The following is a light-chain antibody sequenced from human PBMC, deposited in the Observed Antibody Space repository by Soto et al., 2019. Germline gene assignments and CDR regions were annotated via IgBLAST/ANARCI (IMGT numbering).Light chain of an antibody. CDR2: GAS. V-gene: IGKV3-20*01. Sequence: ILVTQSQATLSVSPGERATLSCRASQSVSSNLAWYQQKPGQAPRLLIYGASTRATGIPDRFSGSGSGTDFTLTISRLEPEDFAVYYCQQYGSSRWTFGQGTKVDIK. J-gene: IGKJ1*01. CDR3: QQYGSSRWT. CDR1: QSVSSN.